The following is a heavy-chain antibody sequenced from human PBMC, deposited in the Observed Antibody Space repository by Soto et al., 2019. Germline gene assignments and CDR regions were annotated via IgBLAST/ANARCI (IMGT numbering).Heavy chain of an antibody. J-gene: IGHJ6*02. CDR2: IYYSGST. CDR3: ATNYAYYYYYGMDV. V-gene: IGHV4-39*01. Sequence: ATLSLSCTVSGGSISSSSYYGGWIRQPPGKGLEWIGSIYYSGSTYYNLSLKSRVTISVDTSKNQFSLKLSSVTAADTAVYYCATNYAYYYYYGMDVWGQGTTVTVS. CDR1: GGSISSSSYY. D-gene: IGHD4-4*01.